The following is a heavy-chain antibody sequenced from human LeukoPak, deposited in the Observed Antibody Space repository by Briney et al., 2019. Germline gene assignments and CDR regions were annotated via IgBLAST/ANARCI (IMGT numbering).Heavy chain of an antibody. CDR1: GDSLSSSSYY. V-gene: IGHV4-39*01. CDR3: ARQLGGTTFDY. D-gene: IGHD3-16*01. Sequence: SETLSLTCTVSGDSLSSSSYYWGWIRQPPGKGLEWIGTVYYSGSTYYKPSLNSRVTISIDTFKKQFSLKLTSVTAADTAVYYCARQLGGTTFDYWGQGTLVTVSS. J-gene: IGHJ4*02. CDR2: VYYSGST.